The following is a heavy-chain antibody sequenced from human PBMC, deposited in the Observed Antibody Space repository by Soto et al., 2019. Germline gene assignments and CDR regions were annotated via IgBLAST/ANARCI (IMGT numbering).Heavy chain of an antibody. J-gene: IGHJ4*02. V-gene: IGHV3-33*01. D-gene: IGHD3-16*01. CDR3: ARDDEYVDNGLDY. CDR2: ILDDGSKQ. CDR1: GFTFKNYG. Sequence: QVQLVESGGGVVQPGRSLRLSCVASGFTFKNYGMHWVRKAPGKGLEWVAVILDDGSKQWYGDSVKGRFIISRDNSKNTLYLEMSSLRPEDTAVYYCARDDEYVDNGLDYWGQGTLVTVSS.